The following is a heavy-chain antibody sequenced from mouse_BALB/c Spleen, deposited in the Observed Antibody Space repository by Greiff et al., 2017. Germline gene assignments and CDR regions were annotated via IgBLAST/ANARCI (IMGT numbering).Heavy chain of an antibody. D-gene: IGHD2-4*01. Sequence: VKLVESGPDLVAPSQSLSITCTVSGFSLTSYGVHWVRQPPGKGLEWLVVIWSDGSTTYNSALKSRLSISKDNSKSQVFLKMNSLQTDDTAMYYCARHGDYDGTWFAYWGQGTLVTVSA. J-gene: IGHJ3*01. V-gene: IGHV2-6-2*01. CDR3: ARHGDYDGTWFAY. CDR1: GFSLTSYG. CDR2: IWSDGST.